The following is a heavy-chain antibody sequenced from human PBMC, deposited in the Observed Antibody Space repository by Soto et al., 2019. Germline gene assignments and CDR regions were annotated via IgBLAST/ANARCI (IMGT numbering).Heavy chain of an antibody. CDR2: IYHSGST. CDR1: GGSISSSNW. D-gene: IGHD3-3*01. V-gene: IGHV4-4*02. CDR3: AGLTYYDFWSGYWRSWLDP. J-gene: IGHJ5*02. Sequence: PSETLSLTCAVSGGSISSSNWWSWVRQPPGKGLEWIGEIYHSGSTNYNPSLKSRVTISVDKSKNQFSLKLRSVTDADTAVYYCAGLTYYDFWSGYWRSWLDPWGQGTLVTVSS.